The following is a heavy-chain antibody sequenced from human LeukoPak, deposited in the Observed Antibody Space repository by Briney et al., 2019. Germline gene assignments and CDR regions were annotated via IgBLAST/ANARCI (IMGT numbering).Heavy chain of an antibody. Sequence: GGSLRLSCAASGFTFSSYAMHWVRRAPGKGLEWVAVISYDGSNKYYADSVKGRFTISRDNSKNTLYLQMNSLRAEDTAVYYCARGFYCYDSRFDPWGQGTLVTVSS. CDR3: ARGFYCYDSRFDP. D-gene: IGHD3-22*01. CDR1: GFTFSSYA. CDR2: ISYDGSNK. J-gene: IGHJ5*02. V-gene: IGHV3-30-3*01.